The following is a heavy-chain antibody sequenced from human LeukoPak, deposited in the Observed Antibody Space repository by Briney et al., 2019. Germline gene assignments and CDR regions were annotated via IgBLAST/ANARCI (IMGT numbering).Heavy chain of an antibody. J-gene: IGHJ4*02. CDR1: IYSFTRYC. Sequence: SINVSCQACIYSFTRYCLSWVRQAPGKGLEGVGGIIANNDDTNYAYNFQGRVTMTTDTSTSTTKMELRSLRSDDTAVYYYARAHGSGWSLDYWGQGTLVTVSS. V-gene: IGHV1-18*01. CDR3: ARAHGSGWSLDY. D-gene: IGHD6-19*01. CDR2: IIANNDDT.